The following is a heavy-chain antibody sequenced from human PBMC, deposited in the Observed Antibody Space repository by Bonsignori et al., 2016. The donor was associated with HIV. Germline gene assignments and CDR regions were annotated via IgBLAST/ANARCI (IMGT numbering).Heavy chain of an antibody. V-gene: IGHV1-46*01. CDR1: GYTFTSYY. Sequence: ASVKVSCKASGYTFTSYYMHWVRQAPGQGLEWMGIINPSGGSTSYAQKFQGRATMTRDTSTSTVYMELSSLRSEDTAVYYCARAAPPFWSGWGGFDYWGQGTLVTVSS. D-gene: IGHD3-3*01. J-gene: IGHJ4*02. CDR2: INPSGGST. CDR3: ARAAPPFWSGWGGFDY.